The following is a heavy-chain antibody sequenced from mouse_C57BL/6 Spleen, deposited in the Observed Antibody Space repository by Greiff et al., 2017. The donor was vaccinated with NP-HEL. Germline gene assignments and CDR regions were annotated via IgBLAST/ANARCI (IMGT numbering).Heavy chain of an antibody. Sequence: VMLVESGAELVKPGASVKISCKASGYAFSSYWMNWVKQRPGKGLEWIGQIYPGDGDTNYNGKFKGKATLTADKSSSTAYMQLSSLTSEDSAVYFCAKGGYYCSSGRFAYWGQGTLVTVSA. CDR2: IYPGDGDT. CDR1: GYAFSSYW. CDR3: AKGGYYCSSGRFAY. J-gene: IGHJ3*01. V-gene: IGHV1-80*01. D-gene: IGHD1-1*01.